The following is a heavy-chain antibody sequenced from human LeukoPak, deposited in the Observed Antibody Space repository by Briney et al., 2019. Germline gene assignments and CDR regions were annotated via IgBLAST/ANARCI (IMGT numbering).Heavy chain of an antibody. J-gene: IGHJ4*02. CDR3: ARSSFVGAPFDY. Sequence: GGSLRLSCAASGFTFSSYAMLWVRQAPGKGLEWVAVISYDGSNKYYADSVRGRFTISRDNSKNTLYLQMNSLRTEDTAVYYCARSSFVGAPFDYWGQGTLVTVSS. CDR1: GFTFSSYA. V-gene: IGHV3-30*04. CDR2: ISYDGSNK. D-gene: IGHD1-26*01.